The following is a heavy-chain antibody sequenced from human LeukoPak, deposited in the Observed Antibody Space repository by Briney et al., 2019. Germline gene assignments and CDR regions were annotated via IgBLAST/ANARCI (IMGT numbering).Heavy chain of an antibody. D-gene: IGHD2-15*01. J-gene: IGHJ4*02. V-gene: IGHV3-30*04. CDR2: ISTDGNDK. CDR1: GFTFSGYA. CDR3: AKDKSDSADYYFDY. Sequence: GGSLRLSCAASGFTFSGYAMHWVRQAPGRGLEWLTVISTDGNDKHYAESVKGRLTVSRDNSKNTLFLQMNNLRTEDTAVYYCAKDKSDSADYYFDYWGQGTLVTVSS.